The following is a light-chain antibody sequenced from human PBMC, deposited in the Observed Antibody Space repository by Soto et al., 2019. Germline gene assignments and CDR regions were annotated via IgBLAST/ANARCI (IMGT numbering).Light chain of an antibody. V-gene: IGKV3-15*01. Sequence: DIVMTQSPATLSVSPGERATLSCSASQSVASNLAWYQQRPGQAPRLLIYGASTRATGVPVRFSGSGSGTEFTLTISSLQSEDFAVYYCHHYNNWPHTFGGGTKVEIK. CDR2: GAS. CDR3: HHYNNWPHT. J-gene: IGKJ4*01. CDR1: QSVASN.